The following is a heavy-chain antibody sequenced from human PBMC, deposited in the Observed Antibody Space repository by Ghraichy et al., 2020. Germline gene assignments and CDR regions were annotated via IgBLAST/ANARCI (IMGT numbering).Heavy chain of an antibody. CDR2: ISDNGGST. CDR3: AKALIDVAYDAFDI. Sequence: GGSLRLSCAASAFTFRRYAMTWVRQAPGKGLEWVSGISDNGGSTYYADSEKGRFNISRDISKSTLYLQMNIVRAEDTAVYYCAKALIDVAYDAFDIWGQGTMVTFSS. CDR1: AFTFRRYA. V-gene: IGHV3-23*01. J-gene: IGHJ3*02. D-gene: IGHD2/OR15-2a*01.